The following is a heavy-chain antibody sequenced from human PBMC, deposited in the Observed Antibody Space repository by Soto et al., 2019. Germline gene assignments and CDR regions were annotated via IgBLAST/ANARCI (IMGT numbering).Heavy chain of an antibody. CDR2: IIPIFSTP. CDR1: GRTFGSYA. V-gene: IGHV1-69*13. D-gene: IGHD3-22*01. Sequence: SVKVSCKTSGRTFGSYAISWVRQAPGQGLEWMGGIIPIFSTPNYAQKFQGRVTITADESTSTAYMELSSLRSEDTAVYYCARPIQYYFDTSAQSAWFDPWGQGTLVTVSS. J-gene: IGHJ5*02. CDR3: ARPIQYYFDTSAQSAWFDP.